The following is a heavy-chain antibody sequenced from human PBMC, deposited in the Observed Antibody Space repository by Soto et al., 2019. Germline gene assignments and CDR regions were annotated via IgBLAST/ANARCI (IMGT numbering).Heavy chain of an antibody. V-gene: IGHV3-33*01. CDR2: IWYDGSNK. D-gene: IGHD5-18*01. J-gene: IGHJ6*02. CDR3: ARDLSVTASHFRDYYYGMDV. Sequence: PGGTLRLSFAASGFTFSIYGMRWVLQAPGKXLXXVAVIWYDGSNKYYADSVKGRFTIYRDNSKNTLYLQMNSLRAEETAVYYCARDLSVTASHFRDYYYGMDVWGQGTTVTVSS. CDR1: GFTFSIYG.